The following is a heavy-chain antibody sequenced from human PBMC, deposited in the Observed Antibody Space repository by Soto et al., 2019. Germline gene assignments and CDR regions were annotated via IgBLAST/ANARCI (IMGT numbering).Heavy chain of an antibody. CDR1: GGSISSSSYY. Sequence: PSETLSLTCTVSGGSISSSSYYWGWIRQPPGKRLEWIGSIYYSGSTYYNPSLKSRVTISVDTSKNQFSLKLSSVTAADTVVYYCARRSGYDRGPDRSTTNWCERWGQGTLVTVSS. D-gene: IGHD5-12*01. CDR2: IYYSGST. J-gene: IGHJ5*02. CDR3: ARRSGYDRGPDRSTTNWCER. V-gene: IGHV4-39*01.